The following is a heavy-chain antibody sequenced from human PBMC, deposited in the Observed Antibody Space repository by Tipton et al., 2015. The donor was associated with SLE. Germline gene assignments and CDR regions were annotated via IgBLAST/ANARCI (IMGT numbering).Heavy chain of an antibody. CDR2: IYYSGST. V-gene: IGHV4-59*01. D-gene: IGHD4/OR15-4a*01. J-gene: IGHJ3*02. CDR1: GGSISSYY. CDR3: ARDLDYGATDAFDI. Sequence: TLSLTCTVSGGSISSYYWSWIRQPPGKGLEWIGYIYYSGSTNYNPSLKSRVTISVDTSKNQFSLKLSSVTAADTAVYYCARDLDYGATDAFDIWGQGTMVTVSS.